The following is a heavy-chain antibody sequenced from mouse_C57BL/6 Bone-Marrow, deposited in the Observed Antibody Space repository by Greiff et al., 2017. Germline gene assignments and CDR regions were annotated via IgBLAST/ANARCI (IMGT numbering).Heavy chain of an antibody. J-gene: IGHJ1*03. CDR3: VLYYGYDRGWYFEV. Sequence: VQLQQPGAELVMPGASVKLSCKASGYTFTSYWMHWVKQRPGQGLEWIGEIDPSDSYTNYNQKFKGKSTLTVDKSSSTAYMQLSSLTSEDSAVYYCVLYYGYDRGWYFEVWGTGTTVTVSS. D-gene: IGHD2-2*01. CDR1: GYTFTSYW. CDR2: IDPSDSYT. V-gene: IGHV1-69*01.